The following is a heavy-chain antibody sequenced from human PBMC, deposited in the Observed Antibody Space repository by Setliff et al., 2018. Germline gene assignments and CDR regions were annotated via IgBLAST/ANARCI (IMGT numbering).Heavy chain of an antibody. D-gene: IGHD2-2*01. CDR1: GGSSRGYH. CDR2: IYHSGIT. J-gene: IGHJ3*02. CDR3: ARGRMRGSCSGPSCTYDPFDI. V-gene: IGHV4-34*01. Sequence: SETLSLTGAVYGGSSRGYHWSWIRQATGKGLEWSGSIYHSGITYFNPSLKSRVTISVDTSKNQFSLILRSVTAADTAVYYCARGRMRGSCSGPSCTYDPFDIWGQGTPVTVSS.